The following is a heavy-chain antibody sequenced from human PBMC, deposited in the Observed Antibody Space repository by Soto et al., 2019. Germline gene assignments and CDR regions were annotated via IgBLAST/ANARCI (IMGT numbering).Heavy chain of an antibody. CDR1: GGSISSSSYY. J-gene: IGHJ4*02. CDR3: ARWCMVRGYFDY. Sequence: SETLSLTCTVSGGSISSSSYYWGWIRQPPGKGLEWIGSIYYSGSTYYNPSLKSRVTISVDTSKNQLSLKLSSVTAADTAVYYCARWCMVRGYFDYWGQGTLVTVSS. D-gene: IGHD3-10*01. CDR2: IYYSGST. V-gene: IGHV4-39*07.